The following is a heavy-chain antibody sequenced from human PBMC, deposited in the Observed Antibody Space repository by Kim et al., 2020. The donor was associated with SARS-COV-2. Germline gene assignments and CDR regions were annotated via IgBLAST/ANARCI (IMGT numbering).Heavy chain of an antibody. CDR3: ARTLEFRGYFDY. CDR1: GFTFSDYY. J-gene: IGHJ4*02. Sequence: GGSLRLSCAASGFTFSDYYMSWIRQAPGKGLEWVSYISSSSSYTNYADSVKGRFTISRDNAKNSLYLQMNILRAEDTAVYYCARTLEFRGYFDYWGQGTLVTVSS. V-gene: IGHV3-11*03. D-gene: IGHD1-1*01. CDR2: ISSSSSYT.